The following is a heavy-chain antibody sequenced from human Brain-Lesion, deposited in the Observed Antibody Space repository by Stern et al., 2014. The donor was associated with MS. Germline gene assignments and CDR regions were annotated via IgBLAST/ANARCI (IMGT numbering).Heavy chain of an antibody. CDR3: ARGRVVPGFQYYATDV. CDR1: GGSISSGGYY. CDR2: IFNSGST. V-gene: IGHV4-61*02. Sequence: MQLVESGPGLVKPSQTLSLSCTVSGGSISSGGYYWSWIRQPAGKGLEWIGRIFNSGSTSYNPSPKSRGTISIDTPKTQFSLRLTSMTAADTAVYYCARGRVVPGFQYYATDVWGQGTTVIVSS. J-gene: IGHJ6*02. D-gene: IGHD2-2*01.